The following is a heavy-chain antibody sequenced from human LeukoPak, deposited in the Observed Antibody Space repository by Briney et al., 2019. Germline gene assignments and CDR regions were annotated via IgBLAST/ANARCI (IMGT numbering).Heavy chain of an antibody. CDR3: ATDRDRDGYRTSDFDY. V-gene: IGHV1-24*01. CDR1: GYTLTELS. CDR2: FDPEDGET. Sequence: ASVKVSCKVSGYTLTELSMHWVRQAPGKGLEWMGGFDPEDGETIYAQKFQGRVTMTEDTSTDTAYMELSSLRSEDTAVYYCATDRDRDGYRTSDFDYWGQGTLVTVSS. D-gene: IGHD5-24*01. J-gene: IGHJ4*02.